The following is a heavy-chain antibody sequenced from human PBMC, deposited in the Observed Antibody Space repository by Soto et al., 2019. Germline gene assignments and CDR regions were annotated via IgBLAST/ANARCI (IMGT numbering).Heavy chain of an antibody. CDR2: INAGNGNT. J-gene: IGHJ6*02. CDR1: GYTFTSYA. D-gene: IGHD6-19*01. V-gene: IGHV1-3*01. CDR3: AREDSSGWFLYGMDV. Sequence: ASVKVSCKASGYTFTSYAMHWVRQAPGQRLEWMGWINAGNGNTKYSQKFQGRVTITRDTSASTAYMELSSLRSEDTAVYYCAREDSSGWFLYGMDVWGQGTTVTSP.